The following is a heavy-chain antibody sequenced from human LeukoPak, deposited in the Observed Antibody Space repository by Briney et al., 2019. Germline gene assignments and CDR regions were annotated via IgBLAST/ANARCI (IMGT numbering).Heavy chain of an antibody. V-gene: IGHV3-15*04. J-gene: IGHJ4*02. Sequence: GGSLRLSCAASGFTFSNAWMSWVRQAPGKGLEWVGRIENKLEGGTTDYAAPVKGRFTISRDDSKNTLYLQMNSLKTEDTAVYYCTTSYVEYSSTRGDYFDYWGQGTLVTVSS. CDR3: TTSYVEYSSTRGDYFDY. CDR1: GFTFSNAW. CDR2: IENKLEGGTT. D-gene: IGHD6-6*01.